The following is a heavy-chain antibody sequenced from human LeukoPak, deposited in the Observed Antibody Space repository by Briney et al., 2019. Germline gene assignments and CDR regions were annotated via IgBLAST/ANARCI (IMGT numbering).Heavy chain of an antibody. CDR2: INPNSGGT. D-gene: IGHD3-10*01. CDR3: AREKRITMVRGVYNWFDP. J-gene: IGHJ5*02. V-gene: IGHV1-2*02. Sequence: ASVTVSCKASGYTFTVYYMHWVRQAPGQGLEWMGWINPNSGGTNYAQKFQGRVTVTRDTSISTAYMELSRLRSDDTAVYYCAREKRITMVRGVYNWFDPWGQGTLVTVSS. CDR1: GYTFTVYY.